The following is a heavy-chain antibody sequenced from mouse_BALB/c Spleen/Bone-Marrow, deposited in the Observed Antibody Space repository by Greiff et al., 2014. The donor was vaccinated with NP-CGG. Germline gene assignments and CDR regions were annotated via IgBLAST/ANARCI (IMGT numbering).Heavy chain of an antibody. V-gene: IGHV7-3*02. CDR2: IRNKANGYTT. D-gene: IGHD3-1*01. CDR3: ARDRAARATGFYFDY. Sequence: EVKLVESGGGLVQPGGSLRLSYATSGFTFTDYYMSWVRQPPGKALEWLGFIRNKANGYTTEYSASVKGRFTISRDNSQSILYLQMNTLRAEDSATYYCARDRAARATGFYFDYWGQGTTLTVSS. J-gene: IGHJ2*01. CDR1: GFTFTDYY.